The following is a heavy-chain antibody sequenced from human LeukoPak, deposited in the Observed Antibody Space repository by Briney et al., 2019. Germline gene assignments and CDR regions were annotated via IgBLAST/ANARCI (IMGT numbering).Heavy chain of an antibody. CDR1: GGSISSGSYY. D-gene: IGHD3-22*01. J-gene: IGHJ5*02. CDR2: IYTSGST. CDR3: VRDISGYYFGWFDP. Sequence: SETLSLTCTVSGGSISSGSYYWRWIRQPAGKGLEWIGRIYTSGSTNYNPSLKSRVTISVDTSKNQFSLKLSSVTAADTAVYYCVRDISGYYFGWFDPWAQGTLVTVSS. V-gene: IGHV4-61*02.